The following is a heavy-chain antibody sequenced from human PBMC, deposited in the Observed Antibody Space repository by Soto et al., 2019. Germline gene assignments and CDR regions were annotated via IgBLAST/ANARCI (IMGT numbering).Heavy chain of an antibody. Sequence: SEPLSLTCTVSGGSISSYYWSWIRQPPGKGLEWIGYIYYSGSTNYNPSLKSRVTISVDTSKNQFSLKLTSVTAADTAVYYCATNAAQWLSWFDPWGQGTLVTVSS. CDR2: IYYSGST. V-gene: IGHV4-59*01. D-gene: IGHD3-22*01. J-gene: IGHJ5*02. CDR3: ATNAAQWLSWFDP. CDR1: GGSISSYY.